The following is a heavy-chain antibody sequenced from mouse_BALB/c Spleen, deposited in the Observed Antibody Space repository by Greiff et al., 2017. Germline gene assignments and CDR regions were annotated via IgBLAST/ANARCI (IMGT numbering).Heavy chain of an antibody. CDR1: GYAFSSSW. D-gene: IGHD2-14*01. CDR2: IYPGDGDT. CDR3: AREGYYRGFDY. J-gene: IGHJ2*01. Sequence: QVQLQQSGPELVKPGASVKISCKASGYAFSSSWMNWVKQRPGQGLEWIGRIYPGDGDTNYNGKFKGKATLTADKSSSTAYMQLSSLTSVDSAVYFCAREGYYRGFDYWGQGTTLTVSS. V-gene: IGHV1-82*01.